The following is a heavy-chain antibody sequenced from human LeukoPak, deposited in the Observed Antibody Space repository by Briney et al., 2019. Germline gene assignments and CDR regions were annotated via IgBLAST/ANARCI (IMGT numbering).Heavy chain of an antibody. CDR1: GGSFSGYY. J-gene: IGHJ4*02. CDR2: INHSGST. D-gene: IGHD1-14*01. Sequence: SETLSLTCAVYGGSFSGYYWSWIRQPPGKGLEWIGEINHSGSTNYNPSLKSRVTISVDTSKNQFSLKLNSVTAADTAVYYCARGNPYYFDYWGQGTLVTVSS. V-gene: IGHV4-34*01. CDR3: ARGNPYYFDY.